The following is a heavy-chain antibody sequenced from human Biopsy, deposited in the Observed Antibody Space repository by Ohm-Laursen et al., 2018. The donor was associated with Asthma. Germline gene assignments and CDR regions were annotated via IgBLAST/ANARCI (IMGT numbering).Heavy chain of an antibody. CDR2: MYHSGSP. CDR3: MRHQYSSSWSTFDY. J-gene: IGHJ4*02. Sequence: TLSLTWTVSGGSITSSSYYWGWIRQPPGKGMEWIGSMYHSGSPYYHPSLKSRATISVDTSKNQLSLKMSSVTAADTAVYFCMRHQYSSSWSTFDYWGQGALVTVSS. CDR1: GGSITSSSYY. D-gene: IGHD3-22*01. V-gene: IGHV4-39*01.